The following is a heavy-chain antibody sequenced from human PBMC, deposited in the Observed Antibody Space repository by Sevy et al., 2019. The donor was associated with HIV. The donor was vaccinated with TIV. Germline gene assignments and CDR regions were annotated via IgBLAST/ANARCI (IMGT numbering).Heavy chain of an antibody. CDR1: GFTFGDYD. CDR3: TRGYYYDSSGYSDY. J-gene: IGHJ4*02. CDR2: IRSKDYGGAT. Sequence: GGSLRLSCTGSGFTFGDYDMSWFRQAPGMGLEWVGYIRSKDYGGATEYAASVKGRFTISRDDSKSIADLQMNSLKTEDTAVYYCTRGYYYDSSGYSDYWGQGTLVTVS. V-gene: IGHV3-49*03. D-gene: IGHD3-22*01.